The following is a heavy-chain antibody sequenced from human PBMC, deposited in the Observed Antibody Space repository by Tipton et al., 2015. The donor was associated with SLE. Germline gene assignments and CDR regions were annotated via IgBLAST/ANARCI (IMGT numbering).Heavy chain of an antibody. J-gene: IGHJ6*03. Sequence: QVQLVQSGAEVKKPGASVKVSCRASGYIFGTYGISWVRQAPGQGLEWMGWINPYNDNTDYVELLQGRVTMTTDTSTGTAYMELTSLNSDDTAIYYCARHPVAGYTYYMDVWGTGTTVTVSS. D-gene: IGHD5-24*01. CDR2: INPYNDNT. V-gene: IGHV1-18*01. CDR3: ARHPVAGYTYYMDV. CDR1: GYIFGTYG.